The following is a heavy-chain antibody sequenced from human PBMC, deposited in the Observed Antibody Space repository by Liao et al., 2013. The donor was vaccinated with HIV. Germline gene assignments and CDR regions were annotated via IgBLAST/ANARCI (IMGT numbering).Heavy chain of an antibody. CDR2: INHSGST. Sequence: QLQLQESGPGLVKPSETLSLTCTVSGGSISSSSYYWGWIRQPPGKGLEWIGEINHSGSTNYNPSLKSRVTISVDTSKNQFSLKLSSVTAADTAVYYCASSTGRTTSTLVRYYY. J-gene: IGHJ6*01. CDR1: GGSISSSSYY. CDR3: ASSTGRTTSTLVRYYY. D-gene: IGHD2-2*01. V-gene: IGHV4-39*07.